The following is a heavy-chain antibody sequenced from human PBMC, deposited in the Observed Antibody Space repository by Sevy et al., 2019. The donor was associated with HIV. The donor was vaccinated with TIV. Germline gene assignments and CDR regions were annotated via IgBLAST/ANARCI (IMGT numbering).Heavy chain of an antibody. CDR3: AKDSRMPIFGLIIHNLDF. Sequence: GGSLRLSCVASGFAFRSYAMSWVRQAPGKGLEWISTVSGETDTTFYADSVKGRFTISRDTSKNTLYLQMNSLRADDTATYYCAKDSRMPIFGLIIHNLDFWGRGTLVTVSS. J-gene: IGHJ4*02. V-gene: IGHV3-23*01. CDR1: GFAFRSYA. CDR2: VSGETDTT. D-gene: IGHD3-3*01.